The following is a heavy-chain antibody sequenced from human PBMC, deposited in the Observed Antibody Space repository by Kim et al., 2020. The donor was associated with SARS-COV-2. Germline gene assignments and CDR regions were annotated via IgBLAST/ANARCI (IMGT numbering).Heavy chain of an antibody. Sequence: SETLSLTCTVSGGSISSYYWSWIRQPPGKGLEWIGYIYYSGSTNYNPSLKSRVTISVDTSKNQFSLKLSSVTAADTAVYYCARQAYCGGDCYPRNAFYI. CDR3: ARQAYCGGDCYPRNAFYI. CDR1: GGSISSYY. D-gene: IGHD2-21*02. J-gene: IGHJ3*02. V-gene: IGHV4-59*08. CDR2: IYYSGST.